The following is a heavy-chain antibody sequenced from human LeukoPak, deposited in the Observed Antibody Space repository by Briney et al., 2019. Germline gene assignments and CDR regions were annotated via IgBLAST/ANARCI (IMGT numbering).Heavy chain of an antibody. D-gene: IGHD3-9*01. Sequence: QAGGSLRLSCAASGFTFSSYGMHWVRQAPGKGLEWVAFIRYDGSNKYYADSVKGRFTISRDNSKNTLYLQMNSLRAEDTAVYYCAKDPHILTGYGPYYYMDVWGKGTTVTISS. CDR3: AKDPHILTGYGPYYYMDV. V-gene: IGHV3-30*02. CDR1: GFTFSSYG. CDR2: IRYDGSNK. J-gene: IGHJ6*03.